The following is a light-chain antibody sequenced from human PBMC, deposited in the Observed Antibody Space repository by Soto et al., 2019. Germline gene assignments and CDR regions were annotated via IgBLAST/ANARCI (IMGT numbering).Light chain of an antibody. Sequence: DIVMTQSPLSLPVTPGESASISCSSSQSLLHSNGYNCLDWYLQKPGQSPQLLIYLGSNRAPGVPDRLSGSGSGTDFTLKISRVEAGDVGVYYCMQALQTPWTFGQGTKVDIK. J-gene: IGKJ1*01. CDR1: QSLLHSNGYNC. CDR2: LGS. V-gene: IGKV2-28*01. CDR3: MQALQTPWT.